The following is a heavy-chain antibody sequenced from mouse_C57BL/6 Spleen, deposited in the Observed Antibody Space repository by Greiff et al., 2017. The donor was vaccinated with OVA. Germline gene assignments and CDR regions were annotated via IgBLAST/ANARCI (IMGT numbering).Heavy chain of an antibody. CDR3: ARDTTVVRGYFDV. V-gene: IGHV1-26*01. D-gene: IGHD1-1*01. CDR1: GYTFTDYY. Sequence: EVQLQQSGPELVKPGASVKISCKASGYTFTDYYMNWVKQSHGKSLEWIGDINPNNGGTSYTQKFKGKATWTVDKSSSTSYMELRSLTSEDSAVYYCARDTTVVRGYFDVWGTGTTVTVSS. CDR2: INPNNGGT. J-gene: IGHJ1*03.